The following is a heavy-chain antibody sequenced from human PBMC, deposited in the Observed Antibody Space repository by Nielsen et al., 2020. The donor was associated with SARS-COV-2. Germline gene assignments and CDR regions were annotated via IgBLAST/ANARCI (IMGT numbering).Heavy chain of an antibody. CDR3: AKDSNYYDSSGYNRGYFQH. Sequence: GESLKISCAASGFTFTSYGMHWVRQAPGKGLEWVAVISYDGSNKYYADSVKGRFTISRDNSKNTLYLQMNSLRAEDTAVYYCAKDSNYYDSSGYNRGYFQHWGQGTLVTVSS. V-gene: IGHV3-30*18. J-gene: IGHJ1*01. D-gene: IGHD3-22*01. CDR1: GFTFTSYG. CDR2: ISYDGSNK.